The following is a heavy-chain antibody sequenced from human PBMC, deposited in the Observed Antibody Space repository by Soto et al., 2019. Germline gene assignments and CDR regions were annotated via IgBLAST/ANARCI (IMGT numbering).Heavy chain of an antibody. J-gene: IGHJ4*02. V-gene: IGHV1-69*02. Sequence: QVQLVQSGAEVKKPGSSMKVSCKVSGDTLSTYTISWVRQAPGQGLEWMGRIIPILGLPNHSQKFQGRVTITADKSTSTSYLEMTGLRSEDTAVYYCACDLNAGLVYFGNWGQGTLVTVSS. CDR3: ACDLNAGLVYFGN. D-gene: IGHD2-8*01. CDR1: GDTLSTYT. CDR2: IIPILGLP.